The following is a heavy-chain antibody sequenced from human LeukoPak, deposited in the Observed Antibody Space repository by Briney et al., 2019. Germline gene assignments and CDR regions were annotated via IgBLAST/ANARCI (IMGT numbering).Heavy chain of an antibody. V-gene: IGHV3-33*01. CDR1: GFTFDSYG. CDR3: ATRGFNYGDLDY. J-gene: IGHJ4*02. Sequence: GGSLRLSCAASGFTFDSYGMHWVRQAPGKGLEWVAVIWYDGSNKYYADSVKGRFTISRDNSKSTLYLQMNSLRVDDTAVYCCATRGFNYGDLDYWGQGTLVTVSS. CDR2: IWYDGSNK. D-gene: IGHD5-18*01.